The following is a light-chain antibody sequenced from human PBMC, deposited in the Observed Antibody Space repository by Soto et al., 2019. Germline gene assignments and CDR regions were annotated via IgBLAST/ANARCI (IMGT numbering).Light chain of an antibody. CDR3: CSYAGVSTFV. CDR1: SSDVGSYDL. Sequence: QSVLTQPASVSGSPGQSITISGTGTSSDVGSYDLVSWYQQHPGKAPRLIIYEVTKRPSGVSNRFSGSKSGSTASLTFSGLQAEDEADYFCCSYAGVSTFVFGTGPRSPS. CDR2: EVT. J-gene: IGLJ1*01. V-gene: IGLV2-23*02.